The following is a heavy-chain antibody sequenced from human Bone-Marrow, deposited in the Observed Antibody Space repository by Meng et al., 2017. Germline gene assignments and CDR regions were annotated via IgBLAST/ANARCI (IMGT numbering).Heavy chain of an antibody. CDR1: GFTFSTYA. V-gene: IGHV3-30*04. D-gene: IGHD3-16*01. CDR2: ISYDGSAQ. J-gene: IGHJ6*02. CDR3: ARAPAIMITFGGVRGYGMDV. Sequence: GGSLRLSCTASGFTFSTYALNWVRQAPGKGLEWVAVISYDGSAQYYATSVKGRFTVSRDDSKNTLYLQMNSLRGEDTAVYYCARAPAIMITFGGVRGYGMDVWGQGTTVTVSS.